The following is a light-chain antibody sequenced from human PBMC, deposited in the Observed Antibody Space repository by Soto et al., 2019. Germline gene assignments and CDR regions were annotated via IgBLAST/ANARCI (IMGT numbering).Light chain of an antibody. CDR2: GAS. V-gene: IGKV3-20*01. J-gene: IGKJ5*01. CDR3: QQYGSSFFT. Sequence: EIVMTQSPATLSVSPGERATLSCRASQSVSSSYLAWYQQKPGQAPRLLIYGASSRATGIPDRFSGSGSGTDFTLTISRLEPEDFAVYYCQQYGSSFFTFGQGTRLEIK. CDR1: QSVSSSY.